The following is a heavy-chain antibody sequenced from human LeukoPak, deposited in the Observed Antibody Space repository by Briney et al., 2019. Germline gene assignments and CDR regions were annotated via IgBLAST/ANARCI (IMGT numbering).Heavy chain of an antibody. D-gene: IGHD1-1*01. V-gene: IGHV3-43*01. CDR1: GFNIAEYT. CDR3: AEDLPAGNWNYFDY. J-gene: IGHJ4*02. CDR2: FSYEDDNT. Sequence: GGSLRLSCTASGFNIAEYTMHWVRQTPGKGLEWVSLFSYEDDNTYYADSVEGRFTISRDSSKNSLYLQMNSLRAEDTALYYCAEDLPAGNWNYFDYWGQGTLVTVSS.